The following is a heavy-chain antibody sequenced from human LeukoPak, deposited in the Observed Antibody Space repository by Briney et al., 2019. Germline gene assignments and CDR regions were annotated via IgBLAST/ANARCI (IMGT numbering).Heavy chain of an antibody. J-gene: IGHJ6*03. CDR3: ARAVCDRKSTSCYRDYYYMDV. CDR2: INPNSGGT. CDR1: GYTFTGYY. V-gene: IGHV1-2*02. Sequence: ASVKVSCKASGYTFTGYYMHWVRQAPGQGLEWMGWINPNSGGTNYAQKFQGRVTMTRDTSISTAYMELSRLGSDDTAVYYCARAVCDRKSTSCYRDYYYMDVWGKGTTVTVSS. D-gene: IGHD2-2*02.